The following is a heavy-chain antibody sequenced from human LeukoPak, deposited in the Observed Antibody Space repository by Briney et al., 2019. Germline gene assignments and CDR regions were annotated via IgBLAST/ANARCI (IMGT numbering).Heavy chain of an antibody. Sequence: PSETLSLTCTVSGDSISTYYWSWIRQPPGKGLEWIGYIYYSGSTNYNPSLRSRVTISVDTSKNQFSLKLSSVTAADTAIYYCARVMRDPYFHKYYVDYWGQGTLVTVSS. V-gene: IGHV4-59*01. CDR2: IYYSGST. CDR1: GDSISTYY. D-gene: IGHD2/OR15-2a*01. CDR3: ARVMRDPYFHKYYVDY. J-gene: IGHJ4*02.